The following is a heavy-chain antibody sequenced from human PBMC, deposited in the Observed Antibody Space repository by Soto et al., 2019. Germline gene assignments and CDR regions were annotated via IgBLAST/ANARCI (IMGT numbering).Heavy chain of an antibody. CDR2: ISAYNGNT. CDR1: GYTFTSYG. CDR3: ARDSLRYFDWSPPHYYYYMDV. J-gene: IGHJ6*03. Sequence: ASVQVSCQASGYTFTSYGISWVRQAPGQGLEWMGWISAYNGNTNYAQKLQGRVTMTTDTSTSTAYMELRSLRSDDTAVYYCARDSLRYFDWSPPHYYYYMDVWGKGTTVTVSS. V-gene: IGHV1-18*01. D-gene: IGHD3-9*01.